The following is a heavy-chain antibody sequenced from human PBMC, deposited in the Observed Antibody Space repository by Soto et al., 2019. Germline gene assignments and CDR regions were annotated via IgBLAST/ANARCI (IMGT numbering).Heavy chain of an antibody. J-gene: IGHJ6*02. CDR2: IMRDGSGT. CDR3: ARSRGSGVVEYNMDV. Sequence: EVQLVESGGGLVQPGGSLRLSCAASGFTFSSYWMHWVRQGPGEGLVWVARIMRDGSGTTYADSVKGRFTISRDNAKNTLYLLMNSLRAAVTAVYHCARSRGSGVVEYNMDVWGQGTTVTVSS. V-gene: IGHV3-74*01. CDR1: GFTFSSYW. D-gene: IGHD3-10*01.